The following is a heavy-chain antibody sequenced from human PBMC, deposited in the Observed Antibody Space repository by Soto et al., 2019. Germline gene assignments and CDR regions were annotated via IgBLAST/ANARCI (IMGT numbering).Heavy chain of an antibody. J-gene: IGHJ4*02. CDR3: AKYSNLYYFDY. D-gene: IGHD4-4*01. V-gene: IGHV4-39*01. Sequence: SETLSLTCTVSGGSISSGPYSWGWIRQPPGKGLEWIGTFYHSGSTHHNPSLESRVTISVDASKNQFSLKVSSVTAADTAVYYCAKYSNLYYFDYWGQGTLVTVSS. CDR2: FYHSGST. CDR1: GGSISSGPYS.